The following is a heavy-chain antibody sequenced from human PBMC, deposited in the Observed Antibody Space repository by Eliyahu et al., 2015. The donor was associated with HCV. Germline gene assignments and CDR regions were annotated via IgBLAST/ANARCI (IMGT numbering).Heavy chain of an antibody. D-gene: IGHD3/OR15-3a*01. Sequence: QVQLQQWGAGLLKPSETLSLTCAVYGGSFSGYYWSWIRQPPGKGLEWIGEINHSGSTNCNPSLKSRVTISVDTSKNQFSLKLSSVTAADTAVYYCARGKTALDWLSIARSYYYYGMDVWGQGTTVTVSS. CDR3: ARGKTALDWLSIARSYYYYGMDV. J-gene: IGHJ6*02. CDR2: INHSGST. CDR1: GGSFSGYY. V-gene: IGHV4-34*01.